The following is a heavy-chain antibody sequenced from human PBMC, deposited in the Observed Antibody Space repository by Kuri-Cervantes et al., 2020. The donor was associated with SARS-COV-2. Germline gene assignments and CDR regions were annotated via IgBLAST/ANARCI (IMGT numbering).Heavy chain of an antibody. D-gene: IGHD3-3*01. CDR2: ISGSGGST. CDR1: GFTFSSYA. V-gene: IGHV3-23*01. Sequence: ETLSLTCAASGFTFSSYAMSWVRQAPGKGLEWVSAISGSGGSTYYADSVKGRFTISRDNSKNTLYLQMNSLRAEDTAVYYCAKIAGLLYGYYYGMDVWGQGTTVTVSS. CDR3: AKIAGLLYGYYYGMDV. J-gene: IGHJ6*02.